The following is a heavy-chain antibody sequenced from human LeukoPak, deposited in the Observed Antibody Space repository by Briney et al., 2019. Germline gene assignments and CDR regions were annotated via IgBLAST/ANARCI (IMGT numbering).Heavy chain of an antibody. CDR2: ISAYNGDI. CDR3: ARESGSDAFDI. J-gene: IGHJ3*02. Sequence: GASVKVSCKASGYTFTKYGVSWVRPAPGQGLEWMGWISAYNGDIKYAQRGKGRVTMTTDTSTSTVYMELRSLRSDDTAVYYCARESGSDAFDIWGKGTSVTVSS. V-gene: IGHV1-18*01. CDR1: GYTFTKYG.